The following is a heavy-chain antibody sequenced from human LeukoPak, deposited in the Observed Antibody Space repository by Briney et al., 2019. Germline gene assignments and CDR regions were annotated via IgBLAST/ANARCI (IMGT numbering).Heavy chain of an antibody. CDR3: ARDRDPYYDYLWGSYRPSYFDD. D-gene: IGHD3-16*02. J-gene: IGHJ4*02. V-gene: IGHV3-21*01. CDR1: GFSFTNYS. CDR2: ISSSSSYI. Sequence: GGSLRLSCAASGFSFTNYSMNWVRQAPGKGLEWVSSISSSSSYIYYADSLKPRFTISTDNTQSSLYLQKTSLRAEDTAVYYCARDRDPYYDYLWGSYRPSYFDDWGQGTLVTVSS.